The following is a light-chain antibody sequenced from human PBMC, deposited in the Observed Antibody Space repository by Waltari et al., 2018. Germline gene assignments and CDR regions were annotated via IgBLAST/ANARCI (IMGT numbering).Light chain of an antibody. CDR1: QTVLYNYNNKNH. J-gene: IGKJ2*01. Sequence: SVMTQSPDSLAVSLGERATINRKSSQTVLYNYNNKNHLAWFQQKPGQPPKLLISWGSTRESGVPDRFSGSGSGTAFTLTISNLQAEDEAVYYCQQYFSYPRTFGLGTKVEI. V-gene: IGKV4-1*01. CDR3: QQYFSYPRT. CDR2: WGS.